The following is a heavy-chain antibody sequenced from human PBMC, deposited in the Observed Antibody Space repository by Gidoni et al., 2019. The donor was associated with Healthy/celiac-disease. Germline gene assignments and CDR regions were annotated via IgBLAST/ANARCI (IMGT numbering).Heavy chain of an antibody. CDR2: FGAA. CDR1: GGTFSSYA. J-gene: IGHJ4*02. CDR3: ARESGSYPYFDY. V-gene: IGHV1-69*01. Sequence: QVQLVQSGAEVKKPGSSVKVSCKASGGTFSSYAIFGAANYAQKFQGRVTITADESTSTAYMELSSLRSEDTAVYYCARESGSYPYFDYWGQGTLVTVSS. D-gene: IGHD1-26*01.